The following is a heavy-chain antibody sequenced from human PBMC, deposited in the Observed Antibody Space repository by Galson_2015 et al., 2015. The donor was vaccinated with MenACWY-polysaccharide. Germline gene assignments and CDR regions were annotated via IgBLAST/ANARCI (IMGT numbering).Heavy chain of an antibody. CDR3: ARHAWLGD. D-gene: IGHD3-10*01. CDR2: IHSDGTI. J-gene: IGHJ4*02. V-gene: IGHV3-66*02. CDR1: GFSVSGDS. Sequence: SLRLSCAASGFSVSGDSMNWVCQAPGKGLEWVSVIHSDGTISYADSVKGRFTISRDNSKNTLYFQMNSLRPEDTAVYYCARHAWLGDWGQGTLVTVSS.